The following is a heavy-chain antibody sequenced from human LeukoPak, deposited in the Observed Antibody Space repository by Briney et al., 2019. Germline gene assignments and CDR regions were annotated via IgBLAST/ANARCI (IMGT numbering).Heavy chain of an antibody. V-gene: IGHV1-3*01. Sequence: ASVKLCCTAAGSTFTNYAIHWVRQAPGPRLEWMGWINAANSNTKYSEQFQGRVTITRDTSASTAYMEMSSLKSEDTAVYYCARAHQPLWFGDLRVYAMDVWGKGTTVTVSS. CDR2: INAANSNT. D-gene: IGHD3-10*01. CDR1: GSTFTNYA. J-gene: IGHJ6*04. CDR3: ARAHQPLWFGDLRVYAMDV.